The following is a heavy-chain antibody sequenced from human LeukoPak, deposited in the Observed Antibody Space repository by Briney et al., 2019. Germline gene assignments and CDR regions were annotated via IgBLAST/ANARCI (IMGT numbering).Heavy chain of an antibody. D-gene: IGHD3-10*01. Sequence: GGSLRLSCAASGFTVSSNYMSWVRQAPGKGLEWVSVIYSGGSAYYADSVKGRFTISRDNSKNTLYLQMNSLRAEDTAVYYCARESLWFGERGAFDIWGQGTMVTVSS. CDR2: IYSGGSA. J-gene: IGHJ3*02. CDR1: GFTVSSNY. V-gene: IGHV3-53*01. CDR3: ARESLWFGERGAFDI.